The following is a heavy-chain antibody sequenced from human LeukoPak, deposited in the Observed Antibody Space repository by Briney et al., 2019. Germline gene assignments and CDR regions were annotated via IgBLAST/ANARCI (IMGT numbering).Heavy chain of an antibody. J-gene: IGHJ3*02. V-gene: IGHV4-59*01. CDR3: ARDPFGSNAFDI. D-gene: IGHD3-10*01. CDR2: IYYSGST. Sequence: PSQTLSLTCIVSGGSITNYYWSWIRQPPGKGLEWIGYIYYSGSTNYNPSLKSRVTISVDTSNNQFSLRLSSVTAADTAVYYCARDPFGSNAFDIWGQGTEVAVSS. CDR1: GGSITNYY.